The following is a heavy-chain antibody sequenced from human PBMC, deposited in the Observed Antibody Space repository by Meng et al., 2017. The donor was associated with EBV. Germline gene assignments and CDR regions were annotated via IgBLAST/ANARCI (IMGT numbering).Heavy chain of an antibody. CDR1: GISLTTSGGG. D-gene: IGHD3-10*01. CDR3: AHSKYYSDSGGYWDYFDD. CDR2: IYCDDAK. V-gene: IGHV2-5*02. Sequence: ITLKEPGPTLVKPHPTLLLTCTFSGISLTTSGGGVGWIRQPPGKALEWLAVIYCDDAKRYSPSLKNRLTITKDTSKNQVVLTMTNMDPVDTATYFCAHSKYYSDSGGYWDYFDDWGQGTLVTVSS. J-gene: IGHJ4*02.